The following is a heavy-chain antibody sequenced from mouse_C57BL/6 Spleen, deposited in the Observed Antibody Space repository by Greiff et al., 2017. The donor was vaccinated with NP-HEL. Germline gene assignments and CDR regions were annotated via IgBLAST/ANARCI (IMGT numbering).Heavy chain of an antibody. CDR3: ARPGYYGFDY. Sequence: DVKLVESGGGLVKPGGSLKLSCAASGFTFSDYGMHWVRQAPEKGLEWVAYISSGSSTIYYADTVKGRFTISRDNAKNTLFLQMTSLRSEDTAMYYCARPGYYGFDYWGQGTTLTVSS. V-gene: IGHV5-17*01. CDR1: GFTFSDYG. CDR2: ISSGSSTI. D-gene: IGHD1-1*01. J-gene: IGHJ2*01.